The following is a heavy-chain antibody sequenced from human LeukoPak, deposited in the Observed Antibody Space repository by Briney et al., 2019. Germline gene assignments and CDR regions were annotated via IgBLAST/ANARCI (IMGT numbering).Heavy chain of an antibody. Sequence: SETLSLTCAVYGGSFSGYYWSWIRQSPGKGLEWIGEINHSGSTNYNPSLKSRVTISVDTSKNQFSLKLSSVTAADTAVYYCARGPSSSWYPRFDYWGQGTLVTVSS. D-gene: IGHD6-13*01. CDR2: INHSGST. CDR1: GGSFSGYY. CDR3: ARGPSSSWYPRFDY. V-gene: IGHV4-34*01. J-gene: IGHJ4*02.